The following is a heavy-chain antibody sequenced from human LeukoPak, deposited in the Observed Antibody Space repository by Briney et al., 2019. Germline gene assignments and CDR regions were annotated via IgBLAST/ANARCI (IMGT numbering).Heavy chain of an antibody. V-gene: IGHV4-38-2*02. D-gene: IGHD6-19*01. Sequence: SETLSLTCTVSGYSISSGYYWGWIRQPPGKGLEWIGSIYHSGSTYYNPSLKSRVTISVDKSKNQFSLKLSSVTAADTAVYYCARANGSGWSTKDWFDPWGQGTLVTVSS. CDR2: IYHSGST. J-gene: IGHJ5*02. CDR3: ARANGSGWSTKDWFDP. CDR1: GYSISSGYY.